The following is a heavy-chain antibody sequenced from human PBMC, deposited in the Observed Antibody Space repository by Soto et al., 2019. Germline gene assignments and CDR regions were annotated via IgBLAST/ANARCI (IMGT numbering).Heavy chain of an antibody. V-gene: IGHV4-31*03. J-gene: IGHJ6*02. CDR3: AGDRGSYGMDV. CDR2: VSPSGTT. CDR1: GDSISVGYY. Sequence: QVQLQESGPGLVKPSQTLSLTCTVSGDSISVGYYWSWIRQHPGKGLEWIGYVSPSGTTYYNPSLKSRGSISTDTSKNQFSLEVSSVTAADTAVYYCAGDRGSYGMDVWGQGTTVTVSS.